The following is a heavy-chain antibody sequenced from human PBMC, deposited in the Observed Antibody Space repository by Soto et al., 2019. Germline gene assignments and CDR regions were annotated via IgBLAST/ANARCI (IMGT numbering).Heavy chain of an antibody. Sequence: GGSLRLSCAASGFTFSSYAMNWVRQAPGRGLEWVSAISGTGYNTYYADSLKGRFTISRDNSKNTLSLQMNSLRAEDTAVYYCARDRQFSHPRGGMDVWGQGTTVTVSS. D-gene: IGHD3-10*01. CDR3: ARDRQFSHPRGGMDV. J-gene: IGHJ6*02. CDR1: GFTFSSYA. V-gene: IGHV3-23*01. CDR2: ISGTGYNT.